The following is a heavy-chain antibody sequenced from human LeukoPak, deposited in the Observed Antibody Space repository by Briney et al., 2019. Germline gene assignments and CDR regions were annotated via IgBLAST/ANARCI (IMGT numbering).Heavy chain of an antibody. V-gene: IGHV3-66*01. CDR3: AREDRGYSYGWIGYGMDV. CDR2: IYSGGST. D-gene: IGHD5-18*01. Sequence: GGSLRLSCAASGFTVSSNYMSWVRQAPGKGLEWVSVIYSGGSTYYADSVKGRFTISRDNSKNTLYLQMNSLRAEDTAVYYCAREDRGYSYGWIGYGMDVWGQGTTVTVSS. J-gene: IGHJ6*02. CDR1: GFTVSSNY.